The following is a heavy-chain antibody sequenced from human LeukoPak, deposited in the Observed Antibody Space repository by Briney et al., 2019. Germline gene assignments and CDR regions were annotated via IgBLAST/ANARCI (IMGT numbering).Heavy chain of an antibody. CDR2: IYYSGST. V-gene: IGHV4-39*02. J-gene: IGHJ5*02. CDR3: AREGSTVAPGGKVFYHWFDP. D-gene: IGHD6-13*01. CDR1: GGSISSSSYY. Sequence: SETLSLTCTVSGGSISSSSYYWGWIRQPPGKGLEWIGSIYYSGSTYYNPSLKSRVTISVDTSKNQFPLKLSSVTAADTAVYYCAREGSTVAPGGKVFYHWFDPWGQGSLVTVSS.